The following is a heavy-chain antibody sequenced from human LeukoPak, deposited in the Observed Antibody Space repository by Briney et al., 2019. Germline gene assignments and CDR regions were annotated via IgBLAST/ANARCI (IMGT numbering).Heavy chain of an antibody. CDR2: ISGSGGST. Sequence: GGSLRLSCAASGFTFSSYAVSWVRQAPGKGLEWVSAISGSGGSTYYADSVKGRFTISRDNSRNTLYLQMNSLRAEDTAVYYCAKAGHWNPWAFDIWGQGTMVTVSS. V-gene: IGHV3-23*01. D-gene: IGHD1-1*01. CDR1: GFTFSSYA. CDR3: AKAGHWNPWAFDI. J-gene: IGHJ3*02.